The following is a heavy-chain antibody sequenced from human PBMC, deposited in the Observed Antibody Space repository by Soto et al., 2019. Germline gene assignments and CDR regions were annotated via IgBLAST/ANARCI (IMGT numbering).Heavy chain of an antibody. J-gene: IGHJ4*01. CDR3: ARAFGGSYSGRVYYFDY. V-gene: IGHV4-30-4*01. Sequence: SETLSLTFNVSGGSISSGDYYWSWIRQPPGKGLEWIGYIYYSVSTYYNPSLKSRVTISVDTSKNQFSLKLSSVTAADTAVYYCARAFGGSYSGRVYYFDYWGHGTLVTVSS. CDR1: GGSISSGDYY. CDR2: IYYSVST. D-gene: IGHD1-26*01.